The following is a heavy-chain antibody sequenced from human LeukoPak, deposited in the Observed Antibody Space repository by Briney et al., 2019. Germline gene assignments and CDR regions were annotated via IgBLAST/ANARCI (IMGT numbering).Heavy chain of an antibody. D-gene: IGHD1-14*01. J-gene: IGHJ4*02. CDR2: IGSTGTDR. CDR1: GCSFSSSG. CDR3: ATETIGRHYDY. V-gene: IGHV3-21*01. Sequence: GGSLRLSCAASGCSFSSSGINWVRQAPGKGLEWVSSIGSTGTDRYYADSVKGRFTISRDNAKNSLYLQMNSLRAGDTAVYYCATETIGRHYDYWGQGTLLTVSS.